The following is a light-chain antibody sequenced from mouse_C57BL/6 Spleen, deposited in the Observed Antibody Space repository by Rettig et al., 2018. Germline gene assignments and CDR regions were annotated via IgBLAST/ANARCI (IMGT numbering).Light chain of an antibody. Sequence: DIQMTQSPASLSASVGETVTITCRASENIYSYLAWYQQKQGKSPQLLVYNAKTLAEGVPSRFSGSGSGTQFSLKINSLQPEDLWSYYCQHHYGTPLTFGAGTKLELK. CDR1: ENIYSY. V-gene: IGKV12-44*01. CDR2: NAK. J-gene: IGKJ5*01. CDR3: QHHYGTPLT.